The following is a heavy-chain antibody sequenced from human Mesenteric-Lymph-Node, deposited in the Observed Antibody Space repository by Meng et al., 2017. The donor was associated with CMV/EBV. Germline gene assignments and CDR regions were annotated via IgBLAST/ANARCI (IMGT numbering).Heavy chain of an antibody. CDR1: GGTFSSYA. D-gene: IGHD3-10*01. J-gene: IGHJ4*02. Sequence: CKASGGTFSSYAISWVRQAPGQGLEWMGGIIPIFGTANYAQKFQGRVTITADKSTSTAYMELSSLRSEDTAVYYCASYSGSGSYSDYWGQGTLVTVSS. CDR3: ASYSGSGSYSDY. CDR2: IIPIFGTA. V-gene: IGHV1-69*06.